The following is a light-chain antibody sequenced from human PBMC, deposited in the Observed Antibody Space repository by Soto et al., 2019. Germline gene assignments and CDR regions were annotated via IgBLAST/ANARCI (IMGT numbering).Light chain of an antibody. CDR2: DAS. Sequence: VLTQSPGTLSLSPGERATLSCMSSQSVSSNYLAWYQQRPGQAPRLLIYDASNRATGIPARFSGSGSGTDFILTISSLEPEDFAVYYCQQRSNWPPITLGQGTRLEIK. CDR1: QSVSSNY. J-gene: IGKJ5*01. CDR3: QQRSNWPPIT. V-gene: IGKV3-11*01.